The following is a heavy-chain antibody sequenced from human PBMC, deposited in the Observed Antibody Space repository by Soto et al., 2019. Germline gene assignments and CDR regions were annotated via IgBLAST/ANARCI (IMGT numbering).Heavy chain of an antibody. V-gene: IGHV1-69*13. CDR2: LIPIFGTA. Sequence: ASVKVSCKASGGTFSSYAISWVRQAPGQGLEWMGGLIPIFGTANYAQKFQGRVTITADDSTSTAYMELSSLRSEDTAVYYCARDSTVATHAFDIWGQGTMVTVS. CDR3: ARDSTVATHAFDI. CDR1: GGTFSSYA. D-gene: IGHD1-7*01. J-gene: IGHJ3*02.